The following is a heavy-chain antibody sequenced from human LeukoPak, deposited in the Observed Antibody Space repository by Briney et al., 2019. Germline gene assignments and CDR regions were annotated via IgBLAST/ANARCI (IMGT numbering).Heavy chain of an antibody. V-gene: IGHV4-39*01. CDR2: IYYSKNT. Sequence: SETLSLTCTVSGGSISSSSAYWGWIRQPPGKGLEWIGSIYYSKNTYYNPSLKSRVTISADTSKNQFSLTLGFVSATDTAVYYCVSPRGFSYGYFDYWGQGTLVTVSS. D-gene: IGHD5-18*01. J-gene: IGHJ4*02. CDR1: GGSISSSSAY. CDR3: VSPRGFSYGYFDY.